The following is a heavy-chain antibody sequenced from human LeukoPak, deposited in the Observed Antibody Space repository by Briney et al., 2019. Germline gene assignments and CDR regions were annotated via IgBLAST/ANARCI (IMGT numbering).Heavy chain of an antibody. CDR3: ARHSARAGLTE. V-gene: IGHV4-59*01. J-gene: IGHJ3*01. CDR1: GDSITSYY. CDR2: IYYSGNT. D-gene: IGHD3-9*01. Sequence: SETPSLTCTVSGDSITSYYWTWIRQPPGKGLEWIGYIYYSGNTNYNPSLKSRVTISVATSKNQFSLKLSSVTAADTAVYYCARHSARAGLTEWGQGTMVTVSS.